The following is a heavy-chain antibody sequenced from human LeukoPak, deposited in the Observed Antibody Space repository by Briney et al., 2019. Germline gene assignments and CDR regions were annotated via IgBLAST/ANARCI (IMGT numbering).Heavy chain of an antibody. CDR1: GGSISSYY. D-gene: IGHD1-26*01. V-gene: IGHV4-59*08. J-gene: IGHJ4*02. CDR3: ASHNSKLRFDY. Sequence: PSETLSLTCTVSGGSISSYYWSWIRQPPGKGLEWIGYIYYSGSTNYNPSLKSRVTISVDTSKNQFSLKRSSVTAADTAVYYCASHNSKLRFDYWGQGTLVTVSS. CDR2: IYYSGST.